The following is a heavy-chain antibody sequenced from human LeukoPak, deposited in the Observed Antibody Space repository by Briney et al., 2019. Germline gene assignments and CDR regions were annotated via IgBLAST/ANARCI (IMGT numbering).Heavy chain of an antibody. Sequence: GGSLRLSCAASGFSFGTYAMSWVRQAPGKGLEWVSSIRGSDGSTSYADSVKVRFAVSRDNSKNTLYLQMSSLRAEDTAVYYCAKDVYGDYGGLDYWGQGTLVTVSS. J-gene: IGHJ4*02. CDR2: IRGSDGST. CDR3: AKDVYGDYGGLDY. D-gene: IGHD4-17*01. V-gene: IGHV3-23*01. CDR1: GFSFGTYA.